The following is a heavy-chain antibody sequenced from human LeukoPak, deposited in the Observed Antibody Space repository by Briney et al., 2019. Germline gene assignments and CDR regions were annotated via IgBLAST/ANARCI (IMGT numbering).Heavy chain of an antibody. CDR3: VSAWGTTDDY. D-gene: IGHD1-7*01. V-gene: IGHV3-74*01. CDR1: GFTFSNYW. Sequence: GGSLRLSCAASGFTFSNYWMHWVRQAPGEGLVWVSRIKTDGSTTNYADSVKGRFTISRDNAKNTLYLQLNSLRAEDTAVYYCVSAWGTTDDYWGQGTLVTVSS. CDR2: IKTDGSTT. J-gene: IGHJ4*02.